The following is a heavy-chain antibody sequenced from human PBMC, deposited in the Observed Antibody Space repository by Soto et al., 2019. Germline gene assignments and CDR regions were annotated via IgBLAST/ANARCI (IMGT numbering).Heavy chain of an antibody. D-gene: IGHD1-20*01. Sequence: EVQLVESGGGLAQPGGSLRLSCAASGFTFSTYFMTWVRQAPGKGLEWVATIKPDGSERWYVDSVKGRFTISRDNAKNSLYLEMNSLRAEDTAVYFCASDLNWPNFWGQGSLVAVSS. CDR2: IKPDGSER. CDR1: GFTFSTYF. J-gene: IGHJ4*02. CDR3: ASDLNWPNF. V-gene: IGHV3-7*01.